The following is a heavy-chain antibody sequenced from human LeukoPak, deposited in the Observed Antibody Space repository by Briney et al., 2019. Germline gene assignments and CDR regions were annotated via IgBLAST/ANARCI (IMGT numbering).Heavy chain of an antibody. CDR1: GGSISNSY. CDR2: IHSSGRT. J-gene: IGHJ4*02. V-gene: IGHV4-59*08. CDR3: ARHQDGYGDYFDF. Sequence: SETLSLTCSVSGGSISNSYWSWIRQPPGKGLEWIGYIHSSGRTKYDPSLESRVTISIDTSMSHFSLKVSSVTAPDTAVYYCARHQDGYGDYFDFWGQGILVTVSS. D-gene: IGHD5-24*01.